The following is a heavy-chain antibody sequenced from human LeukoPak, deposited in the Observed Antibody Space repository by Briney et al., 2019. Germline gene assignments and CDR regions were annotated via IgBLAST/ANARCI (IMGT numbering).Heavy chain of an antibody. Sequence: SETLSLTCTVSGGSISSYYWSWIRQPPGKGLEWIGYIYYSGSTNYNPSLKSRVTISVDTSKNQFSLKLSSVTAADTAVYYCATSGSYCSSTSCYDASDIWGQGTMVTVSS. V-gene: IGHV4-59*01. CDR3: ATSGSYCSSTSCYDASDI. CDR2: IYYSGST. CDR1: GGSISSYY. J-gene: IGHJ3*02. D-gene: IGHD2-2*01.